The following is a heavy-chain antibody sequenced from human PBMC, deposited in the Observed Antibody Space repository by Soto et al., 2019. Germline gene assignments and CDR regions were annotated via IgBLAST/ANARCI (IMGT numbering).Heavy chain of an antibody. Sequence: EVQLVESGGGLVQPGRSLGLSCAASGLTFDAYPMHWVRQAPGKGLEWVAGLAWDGGSIEYVDSVEGRFTISRDNAKNSLYLQMSSLRDEDTALYYCVRDDAFDLWGQGTQVTVSS. J-gene: IGHJ3*01. V-gene: IGHV3-9*01. CDR3: VRDDAFDL. CDR2: LAWDGGSI. CDR1: GLTFDAYP.